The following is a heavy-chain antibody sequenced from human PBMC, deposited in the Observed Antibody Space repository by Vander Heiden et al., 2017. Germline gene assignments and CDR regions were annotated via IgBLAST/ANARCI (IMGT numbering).Heavy chain of an antibody. Sequence: DVELVESGGGLVRPGGSLRPSCSASGFTFSSYGMNWVRQAPGKGLEWVSSISRTGNYIYYADSVKGRFTISRDNAKNSVFLQMNSLRAEDTAVYYCARDRAGTNYFQHWGQGTLITVS. V-gene: IGHV3-21*02. CDR2: ISRTGNYI. D-gene: IGHD3-10*01. J-gene: IGHJ1*01. CDR1: GFTFSSYG. CDR3: ARDRAGTNYFQH.